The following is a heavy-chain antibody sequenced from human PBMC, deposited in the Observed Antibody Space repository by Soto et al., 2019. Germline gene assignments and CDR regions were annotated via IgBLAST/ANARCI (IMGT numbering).Heavy chain of an antibody. J-gene: IGHJ4*02. Sequence: GGSLRLSFAASGFTVSSNYMSWVRQAPGKGLEWVSVIYSGGSTYYADSVKGRFTISRDNSENTLYLQMNSLRAEDTAVYYCASSVSSGSGSTHDYWGQGTLVTVSS. V-gene: IGHV3-66*01. CDR2: IYSGGST. CDR1: GFTVSSNY. D-gene: IGHD3-10*01. CDR3: ASSVSSGSGSTHDY.